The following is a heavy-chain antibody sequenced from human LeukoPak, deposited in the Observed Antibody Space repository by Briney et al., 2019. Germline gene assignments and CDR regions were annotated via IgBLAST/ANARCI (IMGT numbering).Heavy chain of an antibody. J-gene: IGHJ4*02. CDR1: GFTVSSNY. CDR3: ARVFQDYYGSGSYFDY. V-gene: IGHV3-66*01. D-gene: IGHD3-10*01. CDR2: IYSGGST. Sequence: PGGSLRLSCAASGFTVSSNYMSWVRQAPGKGLEWVSVIYSGGSTYYADSVKGRFTISRDSSKNTLYLQMNSLRAEDTAVYYCARVFQDYYGSGSYFDYWGQGTLVTVSS.